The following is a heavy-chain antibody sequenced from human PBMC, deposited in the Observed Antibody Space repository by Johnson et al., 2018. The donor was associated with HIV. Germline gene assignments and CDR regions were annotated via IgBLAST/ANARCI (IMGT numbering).Heavy chain of an antibody. CDR1: GFTFSGSA. Sequence: MLLVESGGGLVQPGGSLKLSCAASGFTFSGSAVHWVRQAPGKGLVWVSRINRDGSSTSYADSVKGRFTISRDNAKNSLYLQMNSLRAEDTALYFCARGKGAAVGLDAFDIWGQGIRVTVSS. V-gene: IGHV3-74*01. CDR3: ARGKGAAVGLDAFDI. D-gene: IGHD6-13*01. J-gene: IGHJ3*02. CDR2: INRDGSST.